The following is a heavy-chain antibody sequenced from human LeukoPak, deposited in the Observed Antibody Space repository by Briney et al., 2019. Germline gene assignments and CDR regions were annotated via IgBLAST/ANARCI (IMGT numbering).Heavy chain of an antibody. V-gene: IGHV1-69*05. Sequence: ASVKVSCKASGYTFTSYAISWVRQAPGQGLEWMGRIIPIFGTANYAQKFQGRVTITTDESTSTAYMELSSLRSEDTAVYYCARNTDYGDYVYPDYWGQGTLVTVSS. CDR2: IIPIFGTA. J-gene: IGHJ4*02. CDR3: ARNTDYGDYVYPDY. D-gene: IGHD4-17*01. CDR1: GYTFTSYA.